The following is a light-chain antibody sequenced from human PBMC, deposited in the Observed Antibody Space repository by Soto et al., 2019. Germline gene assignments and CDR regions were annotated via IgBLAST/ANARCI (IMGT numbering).Light chain of an antibody. CDR3: QQYLSLPPLT. J-gene: IGKJ4*01. CDR1: RDISNY. CDR2: DVS. V-gene: IGKV1-33*01. Sequence: DIQMTQSPSSLSATIGDRVTISCQASRDISNYINWYQQKPGRAPKLLSYDVSNVETGVPSRFSGSGSGTDFTFTISSLQPEDIATYYCQQYLSLPPLTFGGGTRVEIK.